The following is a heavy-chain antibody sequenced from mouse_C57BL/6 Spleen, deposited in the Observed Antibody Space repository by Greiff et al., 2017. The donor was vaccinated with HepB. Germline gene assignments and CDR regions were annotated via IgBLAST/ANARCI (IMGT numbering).Heavy chain of an antibody. V-gene: IGHV1-76*01. CDR3: AREGSGYYFDY. D-gene: IGHD3-1*01. CDR1: GYTFTDYY. J-gene: IGHJ2*01. CDR2: IYPGSGNT. Sequence: QVQLQQSGAELVRPGASVKLSCKASGYTFTDYYINWVKQRPGQGLEWIARIYPGSGNTYYNEKFKGKATLTAEKSSSTAYMQLSSLTSDDSAVYFCAREGSGYYFDYWGQGTTLTVSS.